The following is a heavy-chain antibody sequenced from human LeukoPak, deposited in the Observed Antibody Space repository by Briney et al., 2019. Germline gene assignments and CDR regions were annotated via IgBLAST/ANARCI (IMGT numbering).Heavy chain of an antibody. J-gene: IGHJ6*03. Sequence: SETLSLTCTVSGGSISSYYWSWIRQPPGKGLEWIGYIYTSGSTNYNPSLKSRVTISVDTSKNQFSLKLSSVTAADTAVYYCARVLGDSSSWYTYYYMDVWGKGTTVTVSS. D-gene: IGHD6-13*01. V-gene: IGHV4-4*09. CDR3: ARVLGDSSSWYTYYYMDV. CDR2: IYTSGST. CDR1: GGSISSYY.